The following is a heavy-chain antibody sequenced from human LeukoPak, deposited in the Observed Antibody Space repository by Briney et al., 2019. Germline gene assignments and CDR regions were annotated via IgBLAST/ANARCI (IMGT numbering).Heavy chain of an antibody. CDR1: GFSFDTSGVG. D-gene: IGHD1-20*01. CDR2: IYWDEDE. CDR3: EHFIIGNNSWLDH. Sequence: SGPSLLHPTQTLALSCTFSGFSFDTSGVGVGWSRQPPAKALEWLALIYWDEDEFYIPSLKCRLPITKDTAKNQVVLTMTNMDPVDTATYYCEHFIIGNNSWLDHWGQGTLVTVSS. V-gene: IGHV2-5*02. J-gene: IGHJ5*02.